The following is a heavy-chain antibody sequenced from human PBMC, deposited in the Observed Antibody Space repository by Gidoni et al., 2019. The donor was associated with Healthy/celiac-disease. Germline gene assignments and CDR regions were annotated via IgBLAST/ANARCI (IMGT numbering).Heavy chain of an antibody. V-gene: IGHV6-1*01. J-gene: IGHJ3*02. CDR2: TYYRSKWYN. Sequence: QVQLQQSGPGLVKLSQTLSLTCALSGASVSSNRPAWNWIRQSSSRGLAWLGRTYYRSKWYNDYAVSVKSRITINPDTSKNQFSLQLNSVTPEDTAVYDCATSYTPIAAADAFDIWGQGTMVTVSS. CDR3: ATSYTPIAAADAFDI. D-gene: IGHD6-13*01. CDR1: GASVSSNRPA.